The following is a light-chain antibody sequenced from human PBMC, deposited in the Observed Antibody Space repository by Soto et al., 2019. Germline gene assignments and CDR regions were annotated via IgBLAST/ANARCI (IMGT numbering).Light chain of an antibody. CDR2: EVN. Sequence: QSALTKPPSESGSPGQSVTISCTGTSSDIGGYNSVSWYQQHQAKAPKLMIYEVNKRPLGVPERFSGSKSGNTASLTVSGLQADDEADYYCSSSAGTNRFVLFGGGTKLTVL. V-gene: IGLV2-8*01. J-gene: IGLJ3*02. CDR1: SSDIGGYNS. CDR3: SSSAGTNRFVL.